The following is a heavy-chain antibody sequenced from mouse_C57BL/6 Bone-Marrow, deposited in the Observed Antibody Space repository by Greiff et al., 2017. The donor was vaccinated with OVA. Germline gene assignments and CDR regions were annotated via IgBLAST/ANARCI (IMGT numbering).Heavy chain of an antibody. J-gene: IGHJ3*01. CDR2: INPSSGYT. Sequence: QVQLQQSGAELARPGASVKMSCKASGYTFTSYTMHWVNQRPGQGLDWIGYINPSSGYTKYNQKFKDKATLTADKSSSTAYMQLSSLTSEDSAVYYCARSNWAWLAYGGQGTLVTVSA. CDR1: GYTFTSYT. V-gene: IGHV1-4*01. CDR3: ARSNWAWLAY. D-gene: IGHD4-1*01.